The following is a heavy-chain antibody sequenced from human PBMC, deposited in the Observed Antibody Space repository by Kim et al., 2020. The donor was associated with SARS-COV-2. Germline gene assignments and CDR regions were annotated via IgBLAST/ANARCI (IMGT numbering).Heavy chain of an antibody. V-gene: IGHV3-11*04. CDR3: ADLTFGGVPPWD. Sequence: GGSLRLSWAASGFTFSDYYMSWIRQAPGKGLEWVSYISSSGSTIYYADSVKGRFTISRDNAKNSLYLQMNSLRAEDTAVYYCADLTFGGVPPWDWGQGTLVTVSS. CDR1: GFTFSDYY. CDR2: ISSSGSTI. D-gene: IGHD3-16*01. J-gene: IGHJ4*02.